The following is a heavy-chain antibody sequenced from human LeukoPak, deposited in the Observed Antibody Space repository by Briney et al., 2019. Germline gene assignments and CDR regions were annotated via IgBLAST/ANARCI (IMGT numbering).Heavy chain of an antibody. Sequence: PSETLSLTCTVSGGSISSYYWSWIRQPPGKGLEWIGYIYYSGSTNYNPTLKSRVTISVDTSKNQFSLKLSSVTAADTAVYYCARAPTSTMIVGRPFYYYGMDVWGQGTTVTVSS. CDR2: IYYSGST. CDR3: ARAPTSTMIVGRPFYYYGMDV. J-gene: IGHJ6*02. CDR1: GGSISSYY. V-gene: IGHV4-59*08. D-gene: IGHD3-22*01.